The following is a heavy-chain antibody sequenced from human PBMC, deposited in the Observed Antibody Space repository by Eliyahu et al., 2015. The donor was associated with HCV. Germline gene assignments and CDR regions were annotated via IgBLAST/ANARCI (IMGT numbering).Heavy chain of an antibody. V-gene: IGHV4-59*01. Sequence: QVQLQESGPGLVXPSXTLSLTXTXSGGXXTTYYWSWIRQPPGKGLEWIGYIHYSGSTNYNPSLXSRVTXSIDTSKNQFSLNLTSVTAADTAMYYCASGGGGIAVTGTGGWFDPWGQGTLVTVSS. CDR1: GGXXTTYY. D-gene: IGHD6-19*01. CDR2: IHYSGST. CDR3: ASGGGGIAVTGTGGWFDP. J-gene: IGHJ5*02.